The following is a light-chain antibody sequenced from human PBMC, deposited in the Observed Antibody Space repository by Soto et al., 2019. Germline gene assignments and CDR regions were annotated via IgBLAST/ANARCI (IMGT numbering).Light chain of an antibody. CDR2: DAS. CDR1: QSISSW. V-gene: IGKV1-5*01. CDR3: QQYNSYSSGT. J-gene: IGKJ1*01. Sequence: DIQMTQSPSTLCASVGDRVTITCRASQSISSWLAWYQQKPGKAPKLLIYDASSLESGVPSRFSGSGSGTEFTLTISSLQTDYFATYYCQQYNSYSSGTLGPGTEV.